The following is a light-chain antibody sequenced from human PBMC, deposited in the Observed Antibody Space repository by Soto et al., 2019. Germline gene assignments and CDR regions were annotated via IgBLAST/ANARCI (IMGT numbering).Light chain of an antibody. Sequence: DIQMTHSQSSLPASVGDRVSITCRAIETICSNYLKWYQQKPGKAPKLLVYAASILHAGVPSRFTGSGFDTDFTLTISSLQPEDFAMYYCQQSFDTPCTFGQGTKLEI. CDR2: AAS. J-gene: IGKJ2*02. CDR3: QQSFDTPCT. CDR1: ETICSNY. V-gene: IGKV1-39*01.